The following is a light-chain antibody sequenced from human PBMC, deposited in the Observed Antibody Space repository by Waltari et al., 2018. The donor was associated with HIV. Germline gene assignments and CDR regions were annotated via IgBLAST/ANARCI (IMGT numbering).Light chain of an antibody. Sequence: TQPPSVSVAPGKTARITCGGDNIGGKLVHWYQQKPGKAPVLVICDDNDRPSGIPERFSGSNSGNTATLTISRVEGGDEADYYCQVWVDSRDVAVIFGGGTKLTVL. V-gene: IGLV3-21*04. CDR2: DDN. CDR1: NIGGKL. CDR3: QVWVDSRDVAVI. J-gene: IGLJ2*01.